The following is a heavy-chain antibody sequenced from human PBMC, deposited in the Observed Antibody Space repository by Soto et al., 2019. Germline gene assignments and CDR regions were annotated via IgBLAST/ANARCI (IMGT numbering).Heavy chain of an antibody. CDR1: GYTLTELS. J-gene: IGHJ4*02. D-gene: IGHD5-12*01. CDR3: ATGPNGYNNPLDY. CDR2: FDPEDGET. V-gene: IGHV1-24*01. Sequence: ASVNVSCKVSGYTLTELSMHWVRQAPGKGLEWMGGFDPEDGETIYAQKFQGRVTMTEDTSTDTAYMELSSLRSEDTAVYYCATGPNGYNNPLDYWGQGTLVTVS.